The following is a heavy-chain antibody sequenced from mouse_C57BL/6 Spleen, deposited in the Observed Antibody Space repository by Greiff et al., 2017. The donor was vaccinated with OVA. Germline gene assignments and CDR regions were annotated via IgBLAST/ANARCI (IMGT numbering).Heavy chain of an antibody. CDR3: AIGVAVLRFLAGAY. CDR1: GYTFTSYW. D-gene: IGHD1-1*01. Sequence: QVQLQQSGAELVKPGASVKLSCKASGYTFTSYWMHWVKQRPGRGLEWIGRIDPNSGGTKYNEKFKSKATLTVDKPSSTAYMQLSSLTSEDYAVDDCAIGVAVLRFLAGAYWGQGTLVTVSA. V-gene: IGHV1-72*01. CDR2: IDPNSGGT. J-gene: IGHJ3*01.